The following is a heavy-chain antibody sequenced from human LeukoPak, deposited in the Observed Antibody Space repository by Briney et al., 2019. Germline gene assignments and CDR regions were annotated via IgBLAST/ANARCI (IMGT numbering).Heavy chain of an antibody. D-gene: IGHD1-20*01. Sequence: SETLSLTCTVSGGSINNANHYWNWVRQPAGKGLEWIGHVYTSGRTNYNPSLKNRVSISVDASKNQFSLRLSSVTAADTAVYYCARSEIYNWNPLAYYMDVWGKGTTVTVSS. CDR1: GGSINNANHY. J-gene: IGHJ6*03. V-gene: IGHV4-61*09. CDR3: ARSEIYNWNPLAYYMDV. CDR2: VYTSGRT.